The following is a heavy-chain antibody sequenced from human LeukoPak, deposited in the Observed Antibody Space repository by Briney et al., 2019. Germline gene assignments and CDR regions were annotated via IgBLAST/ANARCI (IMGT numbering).Heavy chain of an antibody. D-gene: IGHD3-3*01. CDR1: GFTVCGVY. Sequence: VGSLRLSCAVSGFTVCGVYIGWGRPTPGEGRWWVSVIYSGGSTYYADSVKGRFTISRDNSKNMLYLQMNSLRAEDTAVYYCARHDWFDPWGQGTLVTVSS. V-gene: IGHV3-53*01. CDR2: IYSGGST. J-gene: IGHJ5*02. CDR3: ARHDWFDP.